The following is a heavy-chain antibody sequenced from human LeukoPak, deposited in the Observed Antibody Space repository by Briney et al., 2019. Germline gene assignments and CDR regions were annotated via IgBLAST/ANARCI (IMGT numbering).Heavy chain of an antibody. CDR3: AREPVRFGEVPFDY. CDR1: GFTFSSYG. Sequence: GGSLRLSCAASGFTFSSYGMHWVRQAPGKGLEWVAVIWYDGSNKYYADSVKGRFTISRDNSKNTLYLQMNSLRAEDTAVYYCAREPVRFGEVPFDYWGQGTLVTVSS. D-gene: IGHD3-10*01. J-gene: IGHJ4*02. CDR2: IWYDGSNK. V-gene: IGHV3-33*01.